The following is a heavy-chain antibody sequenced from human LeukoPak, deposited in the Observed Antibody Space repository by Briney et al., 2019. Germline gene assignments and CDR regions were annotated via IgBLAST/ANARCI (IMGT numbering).Heavy chain of an antibody. CDR2: IYCSGST. Sequence: SETLSLTCTVSGGXISTYYWSWIRQHPGRGQEWLGYIYCSGSTNCNPSLKSRVTISVNTSKNQFSLKLSSVTAADTAVYYCARGYSSSWYYFDYWGQGTLVTVSS. J-gene: IGHJ4*02. V-gene: IGHV4-59*01. CDR1: GGXISTYY. CDR3: ARGYSSSWYYFDY. D-gene: IGHD6-13*01.